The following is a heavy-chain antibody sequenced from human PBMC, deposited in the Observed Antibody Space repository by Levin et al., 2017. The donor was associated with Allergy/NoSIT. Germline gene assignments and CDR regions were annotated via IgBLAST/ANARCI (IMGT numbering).Heavy chain of an antibody. CDR3: ATQAGGYAYGSFDF. Sequence: VSGGSISSYYWHWIRQSPGKGLEWIGYIHYSGRINYNPSLKSRISMSVDTSKNQISLKVTSVTAADTAVYYCATQAGGYAYGSFDFWGQGAPVTVSS. J-gene: IGHJ4*02. CDR2: IHYSGRI. D-gene: IGHD5-18*01. CDR1: GGSISSYY. V-gene: IGHV4-59*01.